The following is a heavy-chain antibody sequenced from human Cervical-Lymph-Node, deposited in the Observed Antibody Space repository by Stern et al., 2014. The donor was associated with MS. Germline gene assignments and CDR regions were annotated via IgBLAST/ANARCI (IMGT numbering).Heavy chain of an antibody. CDR2: LIPDLGIT. CDR3: ARDAGGVDI. CDR1: GGTFNSYA. Sequence: QVQLVQSGAEVKKPGSSVKVSCKASGGTFNSYALRWMRQAPGQGLDLVGGLIPDLGITIFAQKDRGRLTINADKITTTVYMELRSLRSEDTAIYYCARDAGGVDIWGQGTRVTVS. D-gene: IGHD2-8*02. J-gene: IGHJ3*02. V-gene: IGHV1-69*09.